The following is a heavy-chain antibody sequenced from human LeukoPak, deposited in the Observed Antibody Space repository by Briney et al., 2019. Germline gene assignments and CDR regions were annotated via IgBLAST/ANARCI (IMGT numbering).Heavy chain of an antibody. CDR1: GYTFTNYA. Sequence: ASVKVSCKASGYTFTNYAITWVRQAPGQGLEWMGWISAYNGDKRDSQRLQGRVTMTTDTPMSTAYMELRSLISDDTAIYYCARLRLGELSLGFDYRGQGTLVTVSS. J-gene: IGHJ4*02. V-gene: IGHV1-18*01. CDR3: ARLRLGELSLGFDY. D-gene: IGHD3-16*02. CDR2: ISAYNGDK.